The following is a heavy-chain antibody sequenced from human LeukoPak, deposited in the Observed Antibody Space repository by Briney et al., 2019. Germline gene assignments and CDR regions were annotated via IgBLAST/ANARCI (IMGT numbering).Heavy chain of an antibody. CDR3: AKDPYSSGWYGGNWFDP. Sequence: QRGGSLRLSCAASGFTLSSYAMSWVRQAPGKGLEWVSAISGSGGSTYYADSVKGRFTISGDNSKNTLYLQMNSLRAEDTAVYYCAKDPYSSGWYGGNWFDPWGQGTLVTVSS. V-gene: IGHV3-23*01. J-gene: IGHJ5*02. D-gene: IGHD6-19*01. CDR1: GFTLSSYA. CDR2: ISGSGGST.